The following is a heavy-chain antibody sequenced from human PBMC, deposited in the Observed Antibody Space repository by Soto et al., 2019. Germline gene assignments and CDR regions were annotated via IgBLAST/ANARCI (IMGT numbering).Heavy chain of an antibody. V-gene: IGHV3-15*01. J-gene: IGHJ4*02. D-gene: IGHD1-26*01. CDR3: TTDGEKLPGPFDY. CDR2: IKSKTDGGTT. Sequence: GGSLRLSCAASGFTFSNAWMSWVRQAPGKGLEWVGRIKSKTDGGTTDYAAPVKGRFTISRDDSKNTLYLQMNSLKTEDTAVYYCTTDGEKLPGPFDYWGQGTLVTVSS. CDR1: GFTFSNAW.